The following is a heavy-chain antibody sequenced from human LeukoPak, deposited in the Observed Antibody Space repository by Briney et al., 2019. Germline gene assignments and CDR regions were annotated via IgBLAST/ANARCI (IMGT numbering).Heavy chain of an antibody. D-gene: IGHD3-10*01. CDR3: AGSPGLLWFGESFDY. CDR2: INHSGST. Sequence: SETLSLTCTVSGYSISSGYYWGWIRQPPGKGLEWIGSINHSGSTNYNPSLKSRVTISVDTSKNQFSLKLSSVTAADTAVYYCAGSPGLLWFGESFDYWGQGTLVTVSS. V-gene: IGHV4-38-2*02. CDR1: GYSISSGYY. J-gene: IGHJ4*02.